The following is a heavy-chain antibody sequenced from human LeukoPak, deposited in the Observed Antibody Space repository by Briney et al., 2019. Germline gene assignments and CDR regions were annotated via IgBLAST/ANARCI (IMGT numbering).Heavy chain of an antibody. V-gene: IGHV3-23*01. CDR3: ANSRGGWGDYEFDY. CDR1: GFMFSAYG. Sequence: PGGSLRLSCAASGFMFSAYGMGWVRQAPGKGLEWVSTISGSRGSGNTYYADSVRGRFTISRDNSKNTLYLQMNSLRAEDTAVYFCANSRGGWGDYEFDYWGQGTLVTVSS. J-gene: IGHJ4*02. CDR2: ISGSRGSGNT. D-gene: IGHD4-17*01.